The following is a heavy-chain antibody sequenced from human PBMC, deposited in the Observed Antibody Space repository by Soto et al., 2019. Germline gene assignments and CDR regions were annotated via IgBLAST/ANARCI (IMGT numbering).Heavy chain of an antibody. CDR1: GFTFDDYA. V-gene: IGHV3-43D*04. CDR2: ISWDGGST. D-gene: IGHD2-15*01. J-gene: IGHJ6*02. CDR3: AKDRLPMGWDYYGMDV. Sequence: EVQLVESGGVVVQPGGSLRLSCAASGFTFDDYAMHWVRQAPGKGLEWVSLISWDGGSTYYADSVKGRFTISRDNSKNSLYLQMNSLRAEDTALYYCAKDRLPMGWDYYGMDVWGQGTTVTVSS.